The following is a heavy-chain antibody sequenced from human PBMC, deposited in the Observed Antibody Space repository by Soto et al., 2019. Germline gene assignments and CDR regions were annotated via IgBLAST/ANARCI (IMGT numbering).Heavy chain of an antibody. CDR1: GFSLSTHGVG. CDR3: TLNTRYIIGGSCSTWFES. Sequence: QITLKESGPTLVKPTQTLTLTCTFSGFSLSTHGVGVGWVRQPAGQALEWLALIYWADDKRYSASLNSRLTHTRDTSKHQVVLTPTLVDPVDTATYSCTLNTRYIIGGSCSTWFESWGQGTLVTVSS. CDR2: IYWADDK. J-gene: IGHJ5*01. D-gene: IGHD2-15*01. V-gene: IGHV2-5*02.